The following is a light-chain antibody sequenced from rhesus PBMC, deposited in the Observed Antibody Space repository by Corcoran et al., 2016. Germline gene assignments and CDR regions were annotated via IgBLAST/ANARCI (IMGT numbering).Light chain of an antibody. CDR3: QHYYDNPFT. V-gene: IGKV1S12*01. J-gene: IGKJ3*01. CDR2: AAS. CDR1: QNIYSN. Sequence: DIQMTQSPSAFSASVGDRVTISCRASQNIYSNLAWYQQKPGKAPKLLIYAASSLQTGIPSRFSGSGSGTDFTLTISSLQPEDSAAYYCQHYYDNPFTFGPGTKLDIK.